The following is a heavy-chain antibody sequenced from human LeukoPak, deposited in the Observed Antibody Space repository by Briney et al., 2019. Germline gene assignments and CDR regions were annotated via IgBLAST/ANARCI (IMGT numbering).Heavy chain of an antibody. J-gene: IGHJ4*02. V-gene: IGHV3-48*03. CDR3: AREKYYFDY. Sequence: GGSLRLSCAASGFTFSSYEMNWVRQAPGKGLEWVSYISSSGSTIYYADSVKGRFTIPRDNAKNSLYLQMNSLRAEDTAVYYCAREKYYFDYWGQGTLVTVSS. CDR1: GFTFSSYE. CDR2: ISSSGSTI.